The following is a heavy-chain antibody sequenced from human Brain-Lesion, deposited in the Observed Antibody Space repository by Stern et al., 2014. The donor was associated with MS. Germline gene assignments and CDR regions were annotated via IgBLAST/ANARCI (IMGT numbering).Heavy chain of an antibody. V-gene: IGHV3-74*02. Sequence: EVQLVESGGGFVQPGGSLRLSCAASGFTFSNYWIHWVRQAPGKGLGWVSRVNNDGRRTSYADSVKGRFTMSRDNAKNTLYLQMNSLRVEDTAIYYCARGERWFDSWGQGTLVTVSS. CDR2: VNNDGRRT. CDR1: GFTFSNYW. CDR3: ARGERWFDS. J-gene: IGHJ5*01. D-gene: IGHD3-10*01.